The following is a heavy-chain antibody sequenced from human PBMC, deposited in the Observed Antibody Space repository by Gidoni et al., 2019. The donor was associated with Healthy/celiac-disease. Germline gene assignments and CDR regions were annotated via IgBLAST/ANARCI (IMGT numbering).Heavy chain of an antibody. J-gene: IGHJ4*02. Sequence: QVQLQESGPGLVKPSSTLSLTCDVSGYSISSGYYWGWIRQPPGKGLEWIGSIYHSGSTYYNPPLKSRVTISVDTSKNQFALKLSSVTAADTAVYYCARYCSGGSCHPGFDYWGQGTLVTVSS. CDR2: IYHSGST. CDR1: GYSISSGYY. CDR3: ARYCSGGSCHPGFDY. V-gene: IGHV4-38-2*01. D-gene: IGHD2-15*01.